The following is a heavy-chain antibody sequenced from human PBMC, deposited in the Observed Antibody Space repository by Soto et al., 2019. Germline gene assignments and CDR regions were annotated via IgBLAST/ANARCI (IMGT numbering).Heavy chain of an antibody. CDR3: AREGVQLWLRRPPYGMDV. CDR2: ISSSSSYI. CDR1: GFTFSSYS. J-gene: IGHJ6*02. V-gene: IGHV3-21*01. Sequence: EVQLVESGGGLVKPGGSLRLSCAASGFTFSSYSMNWVRQAPGKGLEWVSSISSSSSYIYYADSVKGRFTISRDNAKNALYRQMNSLRAEYTAVDYGAREGVQLWLRRPPYGMDVWGQGTTVTVSS. D-gene: IGHD5-18*01.